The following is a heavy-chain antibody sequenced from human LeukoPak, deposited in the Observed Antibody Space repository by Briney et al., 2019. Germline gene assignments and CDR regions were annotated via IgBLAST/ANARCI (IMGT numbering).Heavy chain of an antibody. CDR2: ISGSGRTI. Sequence: GGSLRLSCAASGFTFSSDEMILVRQAPGKGLECVSYISGSGRTIYYADSVKGRFTISGDNAKNSLYLQMNSLRAEDTAVYYCARVAAPPLYYYYMDVWGKGTTVTVSS. V-gene: IGHV3-48*03. CDR3: ARVAAPPLYYYYMDV. J-gene: IGHJ6*03. D-gene: IGHD6-6*01. CDR1: GFTFSSDE.